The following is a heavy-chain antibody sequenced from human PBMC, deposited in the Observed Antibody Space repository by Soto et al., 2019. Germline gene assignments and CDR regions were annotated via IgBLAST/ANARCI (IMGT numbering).Heavy chain of an antibody. CDR1: GFTFSNVW. CDR3: TTLGDIVVVPAAPGGNWFDP. CDR2: IKSKAGGGTT. J-gene: IGHJ5*02. V-gene: IGHV3-15*01. D-gene: IGHD2-2*01. Sequence: GGSLSLSCAASGFTFSNVWLIWVRPAQGKGREGVGRIKSKAGGGTTDYAAPVKGRFTISRDDSKNTLYLQMNSLKTEDTAVYYCTTLGDIVVVPAAPGGNWFDPWGQGTLVTVSS.